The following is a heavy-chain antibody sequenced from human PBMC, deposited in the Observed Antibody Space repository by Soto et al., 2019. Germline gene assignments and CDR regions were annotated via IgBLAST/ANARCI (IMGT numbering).Heavy chain of an antibody. V-gene: IGHV1-69*04. Sequence: SVKVSCKASGGTFSSYTISWVRQAPGQGLEWMGRIIPILGIANYAQKFQGRVTITADKSTSTAYMELSSLRSEDTAVYYCARDVATIEGGGSYYYYMDVWGKGTTVTVSS. CDR3: ARDVATIEGGGSYYYYMDV. CDR1: GGTFSSYT. CDR2: IIPILGIA. D-gene: IGHD5-12*01. J-gene: IGHJ6*03.